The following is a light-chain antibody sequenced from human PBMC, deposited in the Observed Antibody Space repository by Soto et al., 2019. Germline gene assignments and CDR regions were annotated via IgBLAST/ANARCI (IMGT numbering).Light chain of an antibody. V-gene: IGLV2-11*01. J-gene: IGLJ3*02. CDR1: NSDVGRYNF. CDR3: YSYTASDIWV. CDR2: AVS. Sequence: QSGLTQPASVSGSPGQSITISCTGTNSDVGRYNFVSWYQQLPGKAPKLLISAVSQRPSGVPDRFSGSKSGNTASLTISGLQADDEADYFCYSYTASDIWVFGGGTKLTVL.